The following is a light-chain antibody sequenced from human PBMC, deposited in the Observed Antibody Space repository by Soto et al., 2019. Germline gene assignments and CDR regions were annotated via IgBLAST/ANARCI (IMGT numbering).Light chain of an antibody. V-gene: IGKV2-28*01. J-gene: IGKJ2*01. Sequence: DIVMTQSPLSLPVTPGEPASISCRSSQSLLHSNGYNYLDWYLQKPGQSPQLLIYLGSNRASGVPDRFSGSVSGTDFTLKISRVAAEDVGVYYCMQALQTPPHTFGQGTKLEIK. CDR2: LGS. CDR1: QSLLHSNGYNY. CDR3: MQALQTPPHT.